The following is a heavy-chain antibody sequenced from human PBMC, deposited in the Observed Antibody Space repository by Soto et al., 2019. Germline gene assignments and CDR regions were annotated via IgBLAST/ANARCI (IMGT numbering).Heavy chain of an antibody. Sequence: GGSLRLSCAASGFTFSSYSMNWVRQAPGKGLEWVSSISSSSSYIYYADSVKGRFTISRDNAKNSLYLQMNSLGAEDTAVYYCARETITIFGVVNPFDYWGQGTLVTVSS. V-gene: IGHV3-21*01. CDR1: GFTFSSYS. J-gene: IGHJ4*02. CDR2: ISSSSSYI. D-gene: IGHD3-3*01. CDR3: ARETITIFGVVNPFDY.